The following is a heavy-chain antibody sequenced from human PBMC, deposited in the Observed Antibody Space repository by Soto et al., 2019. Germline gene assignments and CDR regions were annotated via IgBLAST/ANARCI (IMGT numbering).Heavy chain of an antibody. CDR3: ARDQVAYCGGDCYYNHFDY. D-gene: IGHD2-21*02. CDR1: GGSISSGGYY. CDR2: IYYSGST. J-gene: IGHJ4*02. Sequence: LSLTCTVSGGSISSGGYYWSWIRQHPGKGLEWIGYIYYSGSTYYNPSLKSRVTISVDTSKNQFSLKLSSVTAADTAVYYCARDQVAYCGGDCYYNHFDYWGQGTLVTVSS. V-gene: IGHV4-31*03.